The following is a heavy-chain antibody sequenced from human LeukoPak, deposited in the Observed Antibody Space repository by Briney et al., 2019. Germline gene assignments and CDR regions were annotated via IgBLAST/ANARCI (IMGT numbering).Heavy chain of an antibody. J-gene: IGHJ4*02. CDR3: ARPPPTSSGWYFDY. CDR1: GFTFSSYA. D-gene: IGHD6-19*01. CDR2: ISYDGSNK. Sequence: GGSLRLSCAASGFTFSSYATHWVRQAPGKGLEGVAVISYDGSNKYYADSVKGRFTISRDNSKNTLYLQMNSLRAEDTAVYYCARPPPTSSGWYFDYWGQGTLVTVSS. V-gene: IGHV3-30*04.